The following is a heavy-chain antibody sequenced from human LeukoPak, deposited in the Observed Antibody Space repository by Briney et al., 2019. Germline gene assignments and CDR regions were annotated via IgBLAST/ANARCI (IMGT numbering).Heavy chain of an antibody. Sequence: GESLKISCKGSGYSFTSYWIGWVRQMPGKGLEWMGIIYPGDSDTRYSPSFQGQVTISADKSISTAYLQWSSLKASGTAMYYCASTTYYCDSSGYWGAFDIWGQGTMVTVSS. V-gene: IGHV5-51*01. J-gene: IGHJ3*02. CDR1: GYSFTSYW. CDR2: IYPGDSDT. D-gene: IGHD3-22*01. CDR3: ASTTYYCDSSGYWGAFDI.